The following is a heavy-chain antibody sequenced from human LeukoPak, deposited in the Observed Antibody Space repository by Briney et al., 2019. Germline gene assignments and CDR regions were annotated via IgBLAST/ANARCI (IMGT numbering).Heavy chain of an antibody. V-gene: IGHV3-43*01. J-gene: IGHJ6*01. Sequence: GGSLRLSCAASGLTFGDYTRHWVRQAPGKGLEWVSLISCDGGSTYYADSVKGRFTISRDNSKNPLYLQMSSRRPEATPLYYCAKDIGYPSYYGMDVCRQGTTATVPS. D-gene: IGHD5-12*01. CDR1: GLTFGDYT. CDR2: ISCDGGST. CDR3: AKDIGYPSYYGMDV.